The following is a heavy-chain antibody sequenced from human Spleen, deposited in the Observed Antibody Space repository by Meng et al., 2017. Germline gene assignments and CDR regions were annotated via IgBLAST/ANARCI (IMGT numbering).Heavy chain of an antibody. D-gene: IGHD3-3*02. J-gene: IGHJ4*02. V-gene: IGHV4-61*08. Sequence: VPLRAPGPGRVPPAETLSPTCTVSGGSVSMGDFYWSWIRQPPGKGLEWIGHIYYSGSPHYNPSLKSRVTISIDTSKNQFSLKLISVTTADTAVYFCARSSFSASPYYFGYWGLGTLVTVSS. CDR1: GGSVSMGDFY. CDR2: IYYSGSP. CDR3: ARSSFSASPYYFGY.